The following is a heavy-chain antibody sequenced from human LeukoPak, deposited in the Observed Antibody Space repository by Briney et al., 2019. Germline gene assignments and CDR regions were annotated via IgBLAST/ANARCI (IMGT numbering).Heavy chain of an antibody. J-gene: IGHJ3*02. CDR1: SGSISTSNYY. V-gene: IGHV4-61*01. CDR2: IYYSGST. D-gene: IGHD6-13*01. CDR3: ARDLGPYSSSQAAFDI. Sequence: PSETLSLTCTVSSGSISTSNYYWSWIRQPPGKGLEWIGYIYYSGSTNYNPSLKSRVTISVDTSKNQFSLKLSSVTAADTAVYYCARDLGPYSSSQAAFDIWGQGTMVTVSS.